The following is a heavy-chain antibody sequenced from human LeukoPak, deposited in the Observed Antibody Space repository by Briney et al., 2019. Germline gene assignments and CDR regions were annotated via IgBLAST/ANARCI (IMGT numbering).Heavy chain of an antibody. J-gene: IGHJ4*02. V-gene: IGHV4-34*01. CDR3: AWRHYYNLGSFPFDF. Sequence: SETLSLTCAVSGGPFSGYFWSWIRQSSGKGLEWIGEIHNSGTTNYNPSLNSRVTISEDTSKNQFYLNLSSVTAADTAVYYCAWRHYYNLGSFPFDFWGQGTLVTVS. D-gene: IGHD3-10*01. CDR1: GGPFSGYF. CDR2: IHNSGTT.